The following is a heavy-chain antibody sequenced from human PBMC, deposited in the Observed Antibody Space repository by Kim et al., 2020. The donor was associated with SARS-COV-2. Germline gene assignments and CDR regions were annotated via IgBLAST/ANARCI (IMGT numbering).Heavy chain of an antibody. CDR1: GFTFSEYQ. CDR2: ITTSGSGSTI. CDR3: AREYDSSGYYYYFDS. D-gene: IGHD3-22*01. J-gene: IGHJ4*01. V-gene: IGHV3-11*04. Sequence: LSLTCAASGFTFSEYQMSWIRQAPGKGLEWISYITTSGSGSTIYYADSVKGRFTIPRDNAKKSLYLQMSSLRAEDTAVYYCAREYDSSGYYYYFDSW.